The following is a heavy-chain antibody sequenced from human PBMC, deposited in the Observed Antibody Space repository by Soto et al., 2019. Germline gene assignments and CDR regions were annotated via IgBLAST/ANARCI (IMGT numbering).Heavy chain of an antibody. Sequence: GGSLRLSCAASGFTFDDYAMHWVRQGPGKGLEWVSGISWNSGGIGYADSVKGRFTISRDNAKNSLYLQMDRLRPEDTALYYCAKSPHDILIGSAFDYWGQGTLVTVSS. CDR1: GFTFDDYA. D-gene: IGHD3-9*01. CDR2: ISWNSGGI. J-gene: IGHJ4*02. V-gene: IGHV3-9*01. CDR3: AKSPHDILIGSAFDY.